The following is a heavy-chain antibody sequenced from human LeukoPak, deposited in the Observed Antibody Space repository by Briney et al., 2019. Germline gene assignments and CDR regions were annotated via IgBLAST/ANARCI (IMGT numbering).Heavy chain of an antibody. J-gene: IGHJ3*02. CDR1: GFTFSSYA. Sequence: GGSLRLSCAASGFTFSSYAMSWVRQAPGKGLEWVSAISGSGGSTYYADSVKGRFTISRDNSKNTLYLQMNSLRAEDTAVYYCAKDRNRILWFGELDAFDIWGQGTMVTVSS. D-gene: IGHD3-10*01. CDR3: AKDRNRILWFGELDAFDI. V-gene: IGHV3-23*01. CDR2: ISGSGGST.